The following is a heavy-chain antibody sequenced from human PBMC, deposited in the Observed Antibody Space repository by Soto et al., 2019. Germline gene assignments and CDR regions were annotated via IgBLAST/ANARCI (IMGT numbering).Heavy chain of an antibody. CDR3: ARLKKGLYGDYGLYYFDY. Sequence: SETLSLTCTVSGGSVSSGSYYWSWIRQPPGKGLEWIGYIYYSGSTNYNPSLKSRVTISVDTSKNQFSLKLSSVTTADTAVYYCARLKKGLYGDYGLYYFDYWGQGTLVTVSS. V-gene: IGHV4-61*01. CDR1: GGSVSSGSYY. J-gene: IGHJ4*02. CDR2: IYYSGST. D-gene: IGHD4-17*01.